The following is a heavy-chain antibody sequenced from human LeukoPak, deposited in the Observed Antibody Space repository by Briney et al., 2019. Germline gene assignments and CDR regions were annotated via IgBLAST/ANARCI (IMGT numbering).Heavy chain of an antibody. CDR3: AKEGHSGSYLYYFDY. V-gene: IGHV3-30*18. D-gene: IGHD1-26*01. Sequence: GGSLRLSCAASGFTFSSYGMHWVRQAPGKGLEWVAVISYDGSNKYYADSVKGRFTISRDNSKNTLYLQMNSLRAEDTAVYYCAKEGHSGSYLYYFDYWGQGTLVTVSS. J-gene: IGHJ4*02. CDR2: ISYDGSNK. CDR1: GFTFSSYG.